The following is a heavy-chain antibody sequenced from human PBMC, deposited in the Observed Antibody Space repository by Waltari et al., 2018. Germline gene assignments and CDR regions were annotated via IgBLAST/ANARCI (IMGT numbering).Heavy chain of an antibody. V-gene: IGHV3-48*01. CDR3: ARDNYVKALDV. J-gene: IGHJ3*01. D-gene: IGHD1-7*01. CDR1: GFSFSNFG. CDR2: ISSSSNTI. Sequence: EVQLVESGGGLVQPGGSLSLSCAASGFSFSNFGMNWVRQAPGKGLEWVSYISSSSNTIYYADSVKGRFSMSRDNAKNSLFLQINSLRAEDTAVYYCARDNYVKALDVWGQGTVVTVSS.